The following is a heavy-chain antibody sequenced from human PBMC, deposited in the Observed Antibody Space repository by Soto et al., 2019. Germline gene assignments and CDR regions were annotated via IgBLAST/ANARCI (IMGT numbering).Heavy chain of an antibody. CDR3: ARAAYSSSSHYYYHGMDV. CDR2: IIPIFGTA. V-gene: IGHV1-69*13. CDR1: GGTFSSYA. J-gene: IGHJ6*02. D-gene: IGHD6-6*01. Sequence: GASVKVSCKASGGTFSSYAISWVRQAPGQGLEWMGGIIPIFGTANYAQKFQGRVTITADESTSTAYMELSSLRSEDTAVYYCARAAYSSSSHYYYHGMDVWGQGTTVTVSS.